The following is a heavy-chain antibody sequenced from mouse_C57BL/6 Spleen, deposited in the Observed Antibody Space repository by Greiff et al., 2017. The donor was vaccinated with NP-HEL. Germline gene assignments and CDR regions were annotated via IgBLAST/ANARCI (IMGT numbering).Heavy chain of an antibody. D-gene: IGHD2-2*01. Sequence: QVQLQQSGPELVKPGASVKISCKASGYAFSSSWMNWVKQRPGKGLEWIGRIYPGDGDTNYNGKFKGKATLTADQSSSTAYMQLSSLTSEDSAVYFCARAPPYGYDGYWYFDVWGTGTTVTVSS. CDR2: IYPGDGDT. J-gene: IGHJ1*03. CDR3: ARAPPYGYDGYWYFDV. CDR1: GYAFSSSW. V-gene: IGHV1-82*01.